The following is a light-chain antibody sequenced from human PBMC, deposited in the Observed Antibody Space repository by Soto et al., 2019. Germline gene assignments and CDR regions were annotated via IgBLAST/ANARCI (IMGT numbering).Light chain of an antibody. V-gene: IGKV1-39*01. CDR3: QLSYGSPPWT. Sequence: DIQLTPSPSSLSASVGDRVTISCRASQIISTYLNWYPQKPGTAPRLLSSRASSVKSGVPPRFSGSASGRDFTLTIIRLRPEDIATYFCQLSYGSPPWTVGGGTKGVVK. CDR1: QIISTY. J-gene: IGKJ1*01. CDR2: RAS.